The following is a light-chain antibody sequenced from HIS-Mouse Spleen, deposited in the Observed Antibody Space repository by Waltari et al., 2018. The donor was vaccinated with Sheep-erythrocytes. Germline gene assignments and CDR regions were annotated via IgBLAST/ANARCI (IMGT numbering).Light chain of an antibody. CDR1: QGISSW. CDR3: QQFNNYPRT. V-gene: IGKV1-12*01. Sequence: DIQVNQSPYSVSASVGDRVTITCRASQGISSWLDWYQQKPGKAPKLLIYAASSLQSGVPSRFSGSGSGTDFTLTISSLQPEDFATYYCQQFNNYPRTFGQGTKVEIK. J-gene: IGKJ1*01. CDR2: AAS.